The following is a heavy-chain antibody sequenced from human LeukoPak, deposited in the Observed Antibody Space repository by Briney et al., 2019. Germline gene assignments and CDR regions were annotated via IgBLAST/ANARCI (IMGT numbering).Heavy chain of an antibody. Sequence: ASVKVSCKVSGYTLTELSMHWVRQAPGKGLEWMGGFDPEDGETIYAQKFQGRVTMTEDTSTDTAYMELSSLRSEDTAVYYCVTSKIVGATPDGRLNYWGQGTLVTVSS. J-gene: IGHJ4*02. CDR1: GYTLTELS. V-gene: IGHV1-24*01. D-gene: IGHD1-26*01. CDR3: VTSKIVGATPDGRLNY. CDR2: FDPEDGET.